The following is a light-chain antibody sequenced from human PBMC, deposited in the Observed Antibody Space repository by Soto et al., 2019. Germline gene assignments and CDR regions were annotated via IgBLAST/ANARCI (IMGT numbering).Light chain of an antibody. CDR3: ATWDDSLSGV. V-gene: IGLV1-47*01. J-gene: IGLJ3*02. CDR1: SSNIGTNY. Sequence: QSMLTQPPSASGTPGQRVTISCSGSSSNIGTNYVYWYQQLPGTAPKLLIYRNNQRPSGVPDRFSGSKSGTSASLDIRGLRSEDEADYYCATWDDSLSGVFGGGTKVTVL. CDR2: RNN.